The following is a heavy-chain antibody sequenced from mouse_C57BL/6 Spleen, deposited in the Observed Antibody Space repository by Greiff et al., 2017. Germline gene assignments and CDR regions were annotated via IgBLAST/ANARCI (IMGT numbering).Heavy chain of an antibody. V-gene: IGHV1-50*01. CDR2: IAPSDSYT. D-gene: IGHD4-1*01. J-gene: IGHJ3*01. CDR1: GYTFTSYW. Sequence: QVQLQQPGAELVKPGASVKLSCKASGYTFTSYWMQWVKQRPGQGLEWIGEIAPSDSYTNYNQKFKGKATLTVDTSSSTAYMQLSSLTSEDSAVYYCALTECAYGGQGTLVTVSA. CDR3: ALTECAY.